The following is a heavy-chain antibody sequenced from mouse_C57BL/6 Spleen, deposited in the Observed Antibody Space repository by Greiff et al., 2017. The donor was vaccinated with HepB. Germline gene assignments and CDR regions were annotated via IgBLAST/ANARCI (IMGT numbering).Heavy chain of an antibody. V-gene: IGHV1-80*01. CDR1: GYAFSSYW. CDR2: IYPGDGDT. Sequence: QVQLQQSGAELVKPGASVKISCKASGYAFSSYWMNWVKQRPGKGLEWIGQIYPGDGDTNYNGKFKGKATLTADKSSSTAYMQLSSLTSDDSAVYFCARRRVTPYYFDYWGQGTTLTVSS. D-gene: IGHD2-2*01. J-gene: IGHJ2*01. CDR3: ARRRVTPYYFDY.